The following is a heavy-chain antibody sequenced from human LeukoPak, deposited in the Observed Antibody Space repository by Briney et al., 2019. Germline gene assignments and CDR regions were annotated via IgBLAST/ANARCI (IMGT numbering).Heavy chain of an antibody. CDR1: GDSISSSRFY. CDR3: ARRDVGATIDY. Sequence: PSETLSLTCTVSGDSISSSRFYWAWIRQPPGRGLEWIGSILYTGGTFYSPSLKSRVTISVDTSKNQFSLRLGSVTASDTAVYYCARRDVGATIDYWGQGTLVTVSS. D-gene: IGHD1-26*01. V-gene: IGHV4-39*01. CDR2: ILYTGGT. J-gene: IGHJ4*02.